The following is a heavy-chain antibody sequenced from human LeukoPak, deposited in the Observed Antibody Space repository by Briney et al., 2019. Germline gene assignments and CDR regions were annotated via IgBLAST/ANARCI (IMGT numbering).Heavy chain of an antibody. Sequence: ASVKVSCKASGYTFTDYYMHWVRQAPGQGLEWMGWINPNTGGSNYAQKFQGRVTMTRDTSISTVYMELSRLSSDDTAVYYCARKGLVVVPAAIRNWYFDLWGRGTLVTVSS. CDR3: ARKGLVVVPAAIRNWYFDL. V-gene: IGHV1-2*02. CDR1: GYTFTDYY. CDR2: INPNTGGS. J-gene: IGHJ2*01. D-gene: IGHD2-2*02.